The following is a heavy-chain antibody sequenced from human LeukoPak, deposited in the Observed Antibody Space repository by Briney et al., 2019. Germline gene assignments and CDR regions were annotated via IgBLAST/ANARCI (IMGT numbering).Heavy chain of an antibody. J-gene: IGHJ4*02. V-gene: IGHV1-8*03. CDR3: ARSYYYGSGNPGDY. Sequence: ASVKVSCKASGYTFTSYDINWVRQATGQGLEWMGWMNPNSGNTGYAQKFQGRVTITRNTSISTAYMELRSLRSDDTAVYYCARSYYYGSGNPGDYWGQGTLVTVSS. D-gene: IGHD3-10*01. CDR2: MNPNSGNT. CDR1: GYTFTSYD.